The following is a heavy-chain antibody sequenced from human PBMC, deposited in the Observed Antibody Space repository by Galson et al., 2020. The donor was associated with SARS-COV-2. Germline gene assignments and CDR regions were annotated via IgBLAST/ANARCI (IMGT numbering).Heavy chain of an antibody. CDR3: ARHGVSYSGYVHFDF. Sequence: ESLKISCQTSGYRFTSYWIGWVRQMPGKGLEWMGIIYPGESTIRYSPSFQDQVTISVDKSLTSAYLQWSSLKASDTALYYCARHGVSYSGYVHFDFWGQGTLVTVSS. CDR1: GYRFTSYW. CDR2: IYPGESTI. D-gene: IGHD5-12*01. J-gene: IGHJ4*02. V-gene: IGHV5-51*01.